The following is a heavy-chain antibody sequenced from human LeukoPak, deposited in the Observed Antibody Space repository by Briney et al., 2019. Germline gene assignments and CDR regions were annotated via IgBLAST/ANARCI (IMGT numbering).Heavy chain of an antibody. CDR3: AKARVVVIDWFDP. CDR1: GFTFSTHT. CDR2: ISGSGGST. D-gene: IGHD3-22*01. V-gene: IGHV3-23*01. Sequence: GGSLRLSCAGAGFTFSTHTINWVRQAPGKGLEWVSAISGSGGSTYYADSVKGRFTISRDNSKNTLYLQMNSLRAEDTAVYYCAKARVVVIDWFDPWGQGTLVTVSS. J-gene: IGHJ5*02.